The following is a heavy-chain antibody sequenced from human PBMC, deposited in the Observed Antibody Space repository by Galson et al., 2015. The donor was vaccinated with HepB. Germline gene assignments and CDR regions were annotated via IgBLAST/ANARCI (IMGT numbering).Heavy chain of an antibody. CDR1: GGTFSSYA. D-gene: IGHD4-17*01. J-gene: IGHJ3*02. Sequence: SVKVSCKASGGTFSSYAISWVRQAPGQGLEWMGGIIPILGIANYAQKFQGRVTITADKSTSTAYMELSSLRSEDTAVYYCARDLYGDYSPDAFDIWGQGTMVTVSS. CDR2: IIPILGIA. V-gene: IGHV1-69*10. CDR3: ARDLYGDYSPDAFDI.